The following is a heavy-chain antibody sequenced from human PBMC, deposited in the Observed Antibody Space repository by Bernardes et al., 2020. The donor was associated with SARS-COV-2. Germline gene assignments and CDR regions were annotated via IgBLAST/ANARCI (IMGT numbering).Heavy chain of an antibody. CDR2: VHYTGST. D-gene: IGHD4-17*01. CDR3: ARASYGDPSDY. V-gene: IGHV4-61*01. J-gene: IGHJ4*02. CDR1: GGSLNINKYY. Sequence: SETLSLTCTVSGGSLNINKYYWSWIRQPPGKGLEWIGYVHYTGSTTYNPSLKSRVTISLDTSKNQFSLKLSSVTAADTAIFYCARASYGDPSDYWGQGTLVTVSS.